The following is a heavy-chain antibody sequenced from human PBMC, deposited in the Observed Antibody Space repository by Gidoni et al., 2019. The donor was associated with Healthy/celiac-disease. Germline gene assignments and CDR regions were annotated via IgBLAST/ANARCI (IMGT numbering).Heavy chain of an antibody. D-gene: IGHD6-13*01. J-gene: IGHJ6*02. CDR1: GGTCSSDA. V-gene: IGHV1-69*12. Sequence: QVQLVQSGAEVKKPGSSVKVSCKDSGGTCSSDAISWVRQAPGQGLEWRGGIIPIFGTANYAQKFQGRVTITADESTSTAYMELSSLRSEDTAVYYCARGRIAAAGLYYYYGMDVWGQGTTVTVSS. CDR3: ARGRIAAAGLYYYYGMDV. CDR2: IIPIFGTA.